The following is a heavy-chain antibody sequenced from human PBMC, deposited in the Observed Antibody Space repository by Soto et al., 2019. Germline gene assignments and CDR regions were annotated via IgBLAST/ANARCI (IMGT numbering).Heavy chain of an antibody. Sequence: KQSQTLSLTCTVSGGSISSSSYYWGWIRQPPGKGLEWIGSIYYSGSTYYNPSLKSRVTISVDTSKNQFSLKLSSVTAADTAVYYCARHAQGYYNVSWFDPWGQGTLVTVSS. CDR2: IYYSGST. J-gene: IGHJ5*02. CDR3: ARHAQGYYNVSWFDP. D-gene: IGHD3-9*01. V-gene: IGHV4-39*01. CDR1: GGSISSSSYY.